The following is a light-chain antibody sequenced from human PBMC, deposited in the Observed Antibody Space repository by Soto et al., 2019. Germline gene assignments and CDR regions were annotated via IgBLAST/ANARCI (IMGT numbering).Light chain of an antibody. J-gene: IGKJ4*01. CDR1: QSVSSK. V-gene: IGKV3-15*01. CDR3: HQYYDRHT. Sequence: EIVMTQSPATLSVSPGEGATLSCRASQSVSSKLAWYQQKPGQAPRLLIYYTSTRATGVPAKFSGSGSETDFTLTISGLQSEYSAVYFCHQYYDRHTFGVGTKVEIK. CDR2: YTS.